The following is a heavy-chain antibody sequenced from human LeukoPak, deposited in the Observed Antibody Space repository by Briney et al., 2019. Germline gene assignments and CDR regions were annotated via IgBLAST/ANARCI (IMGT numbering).Heavy chain of an antibody. CDR3: AKGRYYYDSSGYWEAGYMDV. CDR2: ISGSGGST. Sequence: PGGSLRLSCAASGFTFSSYAMSWVRQAPGKGLEWVSAISGSGGSTYYADSVKGRFTISRDNSKNTLYLQMNSLRAEDTAVYYCAKGRYYYDSSGYWEAGYMDVWGKGTTVTVSS. J-gene: IGHJ6*03. V-gene: IGHV3-23*01. CDR1: GFTFSSYA. D-gene: IGHD3-22*01.